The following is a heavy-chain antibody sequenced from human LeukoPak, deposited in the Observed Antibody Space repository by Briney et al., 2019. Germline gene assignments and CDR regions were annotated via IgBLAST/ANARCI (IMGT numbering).Heavy chain of an antibody. CDR3: ARYIRYDSSGWEDYYYYGMDV. Sequence: ASVKVSCKASGYTFTSYDINWVRQATGQGLEWMGWMNPNSGNTGYAQKFQGRVAMTRNTSISTAYMELSSLRSEDTAVYYCARYIRYDSSGWEDYYYYGMDVWGQGTTVTVSS. D-gene: IGHD3-22*01. CDR1: GYTFTSYD. V-gene: IGHV1-8*01. J-gene: IGHJ6*02. CDR2: MNPNSGNT.